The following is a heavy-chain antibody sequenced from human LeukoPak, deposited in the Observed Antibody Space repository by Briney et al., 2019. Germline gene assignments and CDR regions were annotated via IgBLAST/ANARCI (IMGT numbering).Heavy chain of an antibody. D-gene: IGHD6-13*01. Sequence: PSETLSLTCAVYGGSFSGYYWSWIRQPPGKGLEWIGEINHSGSTNYNPSLKSRVTISVDTSKNQFSLKLSSVTAADTAVYYCAREGSPWYSSSWYYFDYWGQGTLVTVSS. CDR2: INHSGST. J-gene: IGHJ4*02. CDR3: AREGSPWYSSSWYYFDY. V-gene: IGHV4-34*01. CDR1: GGSFSGYY.